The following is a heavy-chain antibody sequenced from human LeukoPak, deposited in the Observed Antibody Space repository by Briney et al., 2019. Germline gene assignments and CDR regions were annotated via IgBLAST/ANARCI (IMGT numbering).Heavy chain of an antibody. CDR1: GYRFTNYW. Sequence: GESLKISCKSSGYRFTNYWIGWVRQMPGKGLEWMGIIYPADSDTRYSPSFLGQVTISADKSISTAYLQWSSLKASDTAMYYCARQEGGTTIDYWGQGTLVTVSS. J-gene: IGHJ4*02. CDR3: ARQEGGTTIDY. CDR2: IYPADSDT. D-gene: IGHD1-7*01. V-gene: IGHV5-51*01.